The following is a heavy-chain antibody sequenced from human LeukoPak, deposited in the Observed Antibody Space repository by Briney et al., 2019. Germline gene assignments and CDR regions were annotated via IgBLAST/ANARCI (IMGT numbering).Heavy chain of an antibody. CDR1: GVTFSSYA. D-gene: IGHD2-2*01. V-gene: IGHV3-23*01. J-gene: IGHJ4*02. CDR3: AKDRVAMIGYYFDY. Sequence: GGSLRLSCAASGVTFSSYAMSWVRQAPGKGLEWVSAISGSGGSTYYADSVKGRFTISRDNSKNTLYLQMNSLRAEDTAVYYCAKDRVAMIGYYFDYWGQGTLDTVSS. CDR2: ISGSGGST.